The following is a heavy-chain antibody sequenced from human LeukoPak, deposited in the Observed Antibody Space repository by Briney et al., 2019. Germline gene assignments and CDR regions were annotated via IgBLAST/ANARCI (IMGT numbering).Heavy chain of an antibody. CDR1: GGSISSGSYY. J-gene: IGHJ6*03. Sequence: SQTLSLTCTVSGGSISSGSYYWSWIRQPAGKGLEWLGRIDTSGSTNYNPSLKSRVTISVDTSKNQFSLKLSSVTAADTAVYYCARGSYIVVPEYYYYMDVWGKGTTVTVSS. CDR2: IDTSGST. CDR3: ARGSYIVVPEYYYYMDV. V-gene: IGHV4-61*02. D-gene: IGHD2-2*01.